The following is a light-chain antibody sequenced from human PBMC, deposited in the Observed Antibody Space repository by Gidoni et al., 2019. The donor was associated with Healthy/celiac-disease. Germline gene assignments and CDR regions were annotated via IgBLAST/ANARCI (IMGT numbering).Light chain of an antibody. CDR3: QQYGSSPRT. J-gene: IGKJ1*01. CDR2: GAS. CDR1: QSVSSSY. V-gene: IGKV3-20*01. Sequence: EIVLTQSPGTLSLSPVERATLSCRSRQSVSSSYLAWYQQHPGQAHRLLIYGASSRATGIPDRFSGSGSGTDFTLTISRLEPEDFAVYYCQQYGSSPRTFGQGTKVEIK.